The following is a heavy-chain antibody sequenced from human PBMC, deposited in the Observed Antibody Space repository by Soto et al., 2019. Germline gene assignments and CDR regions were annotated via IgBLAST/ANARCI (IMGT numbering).Heavy chain of an antibody. D-gene: IGHD5-12*01. CDR2: IIPIFGTA. CDR1: GGTFSSFA. V-gene: IGHV1-69*13. J-gene: IGHJ6*02. CDR3: EREGGIVATIFENYYYYGMDV. Sequence: ASVKVSCKASGGTFSSFAISWVRQAPGQGLEWMGGIIPIFGTANYAQKFQGRVTITADESTSTAYMELSSLRSEDTAVYYCEREGGIVATIFENYYYYGMDVWGQGTTVTVSS.